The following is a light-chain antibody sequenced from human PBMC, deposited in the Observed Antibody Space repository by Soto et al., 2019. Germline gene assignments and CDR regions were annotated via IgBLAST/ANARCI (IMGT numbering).Light chain of an antibody. CDR2: DAF. Sequence: EVVLTQSPGTLSLSPGERATLSCRSSQTVGSDYLAWYQQNPDQAPRLLIYDAFNRAAGIPDRFSGSGSGTDFNHSISRMEPEDFVVYYCHVYTTSPQTFGQGTQVELK. CDR1: QTVGSDY. V-gene: IGKV3-20*01. J-gene: IGKJ1*01. CDR3: HVYTTSPQT.